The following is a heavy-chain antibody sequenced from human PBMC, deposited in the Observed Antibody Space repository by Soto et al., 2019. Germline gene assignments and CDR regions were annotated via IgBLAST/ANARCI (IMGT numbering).Heavy chain of an antibody. CDR2: MNPNSGNT. Sequence: QVQLVQSGAEVKKPGASVKVSCKASGYTFTSYDINWVRQATGQGLEWMGWMNPNSGNTGYAQKFQGRVTMTRNTAISTAHMELSSLRSEDTAVYYCARGPDGFWSGAYYYYYMDVWGKGTTVTVSS. CDR3: ARGPDGFWSGAYYYYYMDV. V-gene: IGHV1-8*01. CDR1: GYTFTSYD. J-gene: IGHJ6*03. D-gene: IGHD3-3*01.